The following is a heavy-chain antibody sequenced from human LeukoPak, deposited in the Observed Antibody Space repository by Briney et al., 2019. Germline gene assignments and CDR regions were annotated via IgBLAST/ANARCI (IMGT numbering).Heavy chain of an antibody. D-gene: IGHD5-18*01. Sequence: GESLKISCKGSGYSFTSYWIGWVRQMPGKGLEWMGIIYPGDSDTRYSPSFQGQVTISADKSISTAYLQWSSLKASDTAMYYCARRISYEGHHWFDPWAREPWSPSPQ. CDR3: ARRISYEGHHWFDP. CDR2: IYPGDSDT. V-gene: IGHV5-51*01. CDR1: GYSFTSYW. J-gene: IGHJ5*02.